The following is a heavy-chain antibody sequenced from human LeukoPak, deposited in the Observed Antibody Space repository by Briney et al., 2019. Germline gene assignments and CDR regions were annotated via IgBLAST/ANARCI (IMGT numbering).Heavy chain of an antibody. CDR1: GFSFNNYW. D-gene: IGHD1-1*01. Sequence: PGGSLRLSCAASGFSFNNYWMAWVRRAPGKGLEWVANIRKDESVKHYVDSVKGRFTISRDNAKNSLYLQMNSLRAEDTAVYYCARPLMNWNVFDIWGQGTLVTVSS. V-gene: IGHV3-7*01. CDR3: ARPLMNWNVFDI. CDR2: IRKDESVK. J-gene: IGHJ5*02.